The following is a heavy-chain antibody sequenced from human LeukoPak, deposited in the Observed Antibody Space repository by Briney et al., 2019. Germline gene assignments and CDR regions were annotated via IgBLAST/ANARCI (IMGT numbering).Heavy chain of an antibody. D-gene: IGHD1-1*01. CDR1: GFTFSSYE. J-gene: IGHJ4*02. Sequence: PGGSLRLSCAASGFTFSSYEMNWVRQAPGKGLEWVSAISGSGGSTYYADAVKGRFTISSDKSKNTLFLQMNGLRAEDTALYYCAKGLETESRLDSWGQGTLVTVSS. V-gene: IGHV3-23*01. CDR2: ISGSGGST. CDR3: AKGLETESRLDS.